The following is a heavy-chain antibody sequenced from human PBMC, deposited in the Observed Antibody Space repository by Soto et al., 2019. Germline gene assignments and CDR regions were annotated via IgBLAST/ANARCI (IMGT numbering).Heavy chain of an antibody. CDR2: LYYSGTT. CDR1: GGALSRSSDY. CDR3: VREESDNDGNWFDR. D-gene: IGHD5-12*01. Sequence: PSETLSLTCTVSGGALSRSSDYWGWIRQPPGKGLEWIGSLYYSGTTYYNPSLRGRLTISVDTSKNYFSLKLTSVTAADTAVYYCVREESDNDGNWFDRWGQGTLVTVSS. V-gene: IGHV4-39*02. J-gene: IGHJ5*02.